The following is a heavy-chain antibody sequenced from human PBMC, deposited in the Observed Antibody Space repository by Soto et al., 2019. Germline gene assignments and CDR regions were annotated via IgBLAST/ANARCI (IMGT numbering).Heavy chain of an antibody. CDR1: GFTFSSYG. CDR2: ISYDGSNK. D-gene: IGHD5-12*01. Sequence: GGSLRLSCAASGFTFSSYGMHWVRQAPGKGLEWVAVISYDGSNKYYADSVKGRFTISRDNSKNTLYLQMNSLRAEDTAVYYCAKEEGDISGYDFESWFDPWGQGTLVTVSS. J-gene: IGHJ5*02. V-gene: IGHV3-30*18. CDR3: AKEEGDISGYDFESWFDP.